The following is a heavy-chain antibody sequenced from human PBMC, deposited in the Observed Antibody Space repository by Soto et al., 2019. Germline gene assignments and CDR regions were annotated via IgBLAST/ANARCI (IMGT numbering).Heavy chain of an antibody. CDR2: INHSGST. CDR1: GGSFSGYY. V-gene: IGHV4-34*01. Sequence: SETLSLTCAVYGGSFSGYYWSWIRQPPGKGLEWIGEINHSGSTNYNPSLKSRVTISVDTSKNQFSLKLSSVTAADTAVYYCARGQRYFDWLLWAFDYWGQGTLVTVFS. CDR3: ARGQRYFDWLLWAFDY. J-gene: IGHJ4*02. D-gene: IGHD3-9*01.